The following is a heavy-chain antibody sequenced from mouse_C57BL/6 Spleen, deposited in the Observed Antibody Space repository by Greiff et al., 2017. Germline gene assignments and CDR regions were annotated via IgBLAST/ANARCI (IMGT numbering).Heavy chain of an antibody. CDR1: GYTFTSYW. CDR3: ARTGYGDYYAMDY. CDR2: INPSSGYT. V-gene: IGHV1-7*01. Sequence: QVQLQQSGAELAKPGASVKLSCKASGYTFTSYWMRWVKQRPGQGLEWIGYINPSSGYTKYNQKFKDKATLTADKSSSTAYMQLSSLTYEDSAVYYCARTGYGDYYAMDYWGQGTSVTVSS. J-gene: IGHJ4*01. D-gene: IGHD1-1*02.